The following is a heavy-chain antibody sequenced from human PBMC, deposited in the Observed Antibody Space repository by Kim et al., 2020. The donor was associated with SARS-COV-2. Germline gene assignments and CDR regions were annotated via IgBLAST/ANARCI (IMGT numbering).Heavy chain of an antibody. J-gene: IGHJ6*02. D-gene: IGHD3-3*01. CDR2: IKSKTDGGTT. CDR3: TTDRYDFWSGPQTYYYYYYGMDV. CDR1: GFTFSNAW. Sequence: GGSLRLSCAASGFTFSNAWMSWVRQAPGKGLEWVGRIKSKTDGGTTDYAAPVKGRFTISRDDSKNTLYLQMNSLKTEDTAVYYCTTDRYDFWSGPQTYYYYYYGMDVWGQGTTVTVSS. V-gene: IGHV3-15*01.